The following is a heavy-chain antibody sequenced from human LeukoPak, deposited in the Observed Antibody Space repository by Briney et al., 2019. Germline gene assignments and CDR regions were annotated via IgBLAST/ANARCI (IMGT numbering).Heavy chain of an antibody. D-gene: IGHD6-13*01. Sequence: GGSLRLSCAASGFTFSDYWMHWVRQAPGKGLVWVSRVNRDGSSTSYADSVKGRFTISRDNAKNTLSLQMNSLRAEDTAVYYCARDRGAAAGIRAFDIWGQGTMVTVSS. CDR2: VNRDGSST. CDR3: ARDRGAAAGIRAFDI. V-gene: IGHV3-74*01. CDR1: GFTFSDYW. J-gene: IGHJ3*02.